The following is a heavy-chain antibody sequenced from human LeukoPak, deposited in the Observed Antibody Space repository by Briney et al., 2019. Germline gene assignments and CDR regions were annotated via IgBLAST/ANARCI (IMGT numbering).Heavy chain of an antibody. CDR3: ARHLSYGSGSYYNFAY. Sequence: QSGGSLRLSCAASGFTFSSYEMNWVRQAPGKGLEWVSYISSSGTTIYYADSVKGRFTISRDNAKDSLYLQMNSLRAEDTAVYYCARHLSYGSGSYYNFAYWGQGTLVTVSS. D-gene: IGHD3-10*01. J-gene: IGHJ4*02. CDR1: GFTFSSYE. CDR2: ISSSGTTI. V-gene: IGHV3-48*03.